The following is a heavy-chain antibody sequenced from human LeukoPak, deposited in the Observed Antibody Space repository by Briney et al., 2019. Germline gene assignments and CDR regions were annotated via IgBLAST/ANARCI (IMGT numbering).Heavy chain of an antibody. Sequence: SETLSLTCTVSGGSISSYYWSWIRQPPGKGLEWIGYIYYSGSTNYNPSLKSRVTISVDTSKNQFSLKLSSVTAADTAVYYCARHAPYYDSSGSDLDYWGQGTLVTVS. CDR2: IYYSGST. D-gene: IGHD3-22*01. CDR1: GGSISSYY. J-gene: IGHJ4*02. V-gene: IGHV4-59*08. CDR3: ARHAPYYDSSGSDLDY.